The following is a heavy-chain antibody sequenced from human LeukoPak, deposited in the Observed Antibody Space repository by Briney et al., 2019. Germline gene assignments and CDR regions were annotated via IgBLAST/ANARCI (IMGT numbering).Heavy chain of an antibody. J-gene: IGHJ4*02. CDR2: ISYDGSNK. Sequence: PGRSLRLSCAASGFTFSSYAMHWVRQAPGKGLEWVAVISYDGSNKYYADSVKGRFTISRDNAKNSLYLQMNSLRVEDTAVYYCARDNPTWGYWGQGTLVIVSS. CDR3: ARDNPTWGY. V-gene: IGHV3-30-3*01. D-gene: IGHD3-16*01. CDR1: GFTFSSYA.